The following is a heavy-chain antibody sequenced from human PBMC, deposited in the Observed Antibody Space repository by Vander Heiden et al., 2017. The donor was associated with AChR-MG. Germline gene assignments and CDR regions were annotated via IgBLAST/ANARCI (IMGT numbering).Heavy chain of an antibody. CDR1: GGAIRHRDYY. V-gene: IGHV4-30-4*01. J-gene: IGHJ4*02. CDR3: AKTPRD. CDR2: VHHSGTT. Sequence: QVQLQESGPGLVKPSRTLSLTCSVPGGAIRHRDYYWSWLRQPPGKGLEWIGYVHHSGTTYYNVSLESRITISVDTSKNQFSLEMSSVTAADTAVYYCAKTPRDWGRGTLVTVSS.